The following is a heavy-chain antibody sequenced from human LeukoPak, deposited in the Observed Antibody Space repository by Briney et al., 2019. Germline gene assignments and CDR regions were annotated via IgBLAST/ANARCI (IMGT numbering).Heavy chain of an antibody. CDR3: ARGSGWYPH. J-gene: IGHJ1*01. V-gene: IGHV4-59*02. CDR2: ISCSGDT. Sequence: TSETLSLTCTVSGGSVGSNYWSWVRQPPGKGLEWIGYISCSGDTKYNPSLKSRLSMSVDTSKNQCSLMLTSVTAADTAVYYCARGSGWYPHWGQGTLVTVSS. D-gene: IGHD6-19*01. CDR1: GGSVGSNY.